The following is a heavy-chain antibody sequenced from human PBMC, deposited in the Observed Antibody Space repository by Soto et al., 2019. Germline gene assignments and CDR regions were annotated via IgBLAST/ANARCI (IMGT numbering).Heavy chain of an antibody. V-gene: IGHV5-10-1*01. J-gene: IGHJ6*02. D-gene: IGHD4-4*01. Sequence: PVGSLKISCNGSGYSFTSYWISWVRQMPGKGLEWMGRIDPSDSYTNYSSSFQGHVTISADKSISTAYLQWSSLKASDTAMYYCARLLQEGMDVWGQGTTVTVSS. CDR2: IDPSDSYT. CDR3: ARLLQEGMDV. CDR1: GYSFTSYW.